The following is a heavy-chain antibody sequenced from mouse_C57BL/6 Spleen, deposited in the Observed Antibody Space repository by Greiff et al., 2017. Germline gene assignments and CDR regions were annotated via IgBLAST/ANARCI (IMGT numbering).Heavy chain of an antibody. CDR2: IDPSDSYT. Sequence: QVQLQQPGAELVMPGASVKLSCKASGYTFTSYWMHWVKQRPGQGLEWIGEIDPSDSYTNYNQKFKGKSTLTVDTSSSTAYMQLSSLTSEDSAVYYCARRHGNYGFAYWGQGTLVTVSA. J-gene: IGHJ3*01. CDR1: GYTFTSYW. CDR3: ARRHGNYGFAY. D-gene: IGHD2-1*01. V-gene: IGHV1-69*01.